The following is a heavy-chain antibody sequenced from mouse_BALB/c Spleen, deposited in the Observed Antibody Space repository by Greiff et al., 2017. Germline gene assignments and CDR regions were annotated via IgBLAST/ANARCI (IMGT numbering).Heavy chain of an antibody. Sequence: VQLQQSGPGLVAPSQSLSITCTVSGFSLTDYGVSWIRQPPGKGLEWLGVIWGGGSTYYNSALKSRLSISKDNSKSQVFLKMNSLQTDDTAMYYCAKNGNYDGYYFDYWGQGTTLTVSS. J-gene: IGHJ2*01. CDR3: AKNGNYDGYYFDY. D-gene: IGHD2-1*01. V-gene: IGHV2-6-5*01. CDR2: IWGGGST. CDR1: GFSLTDYG.